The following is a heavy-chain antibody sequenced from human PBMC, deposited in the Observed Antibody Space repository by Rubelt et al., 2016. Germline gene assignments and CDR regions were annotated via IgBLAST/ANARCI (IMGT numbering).Heavy chain of an antibody. CDR1: GGSVTSSGFY. CDR2: LYYGGRT. V-gene: IGHV4-39*01. CDR3: ARHRIVRDLTVGGWFDP. Sequence: QLQLRESGPGLVKPSETLSLACTVSGGSVTSSGFYWGWLRQTPGKGPEWIGSLYYGGRTYYNPSLRSRVTTSVDTSKNQFSLKVTSVTAADTAVYFCARHRIVRDLTVGGWFDPWGQGILATVSS. J-gene: IGHJ5*02. D-gene: IGHD3-9*01.